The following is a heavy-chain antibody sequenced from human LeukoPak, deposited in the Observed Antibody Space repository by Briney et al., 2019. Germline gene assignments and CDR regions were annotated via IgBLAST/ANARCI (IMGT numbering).Heavy chain of an antibody. CDR1: GDSISSGVYY. CDR3: ARGPDIVVVPAPFDP. Sequence: SETLSLTCTVSGDSISSGVYYWSCIRQPPGKGLEWIGYFYHSGSTYYNPSLKSRVTISVDRSKNQFSLKLSSVTAADTAVYYCARGPDIVVVPAPFDPWGQGTLVTVSS. D-gene: IGHD2-2*01. CDR2: FYHSGST. V-gene: IGHV4-30-2*01. J-gene: IGHJ5*02.